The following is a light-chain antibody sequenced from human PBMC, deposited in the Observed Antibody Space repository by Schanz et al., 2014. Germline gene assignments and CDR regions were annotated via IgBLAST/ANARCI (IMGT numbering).Light chain of an antibody. J-gene: IGLJ3*02. V-gene: IGLV1-51*01. CDR2: DNN. CDR3: QSYDNSLSGSGV. CDR1: SSNIGNNY. Sequence: QSVLTQPPSVSAAPGQKVTISCSGSSSNIGNNYVSWYQQLPGTAPKLLIYDNNERPSGIPDRFSGSKSGTSASLAITGLQAEDEADYYCQSYDNSLSGSGVFGGGTKLTVL.